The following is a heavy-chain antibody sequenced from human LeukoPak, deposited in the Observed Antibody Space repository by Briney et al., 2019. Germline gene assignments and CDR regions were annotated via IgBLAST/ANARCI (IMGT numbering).Heavy chain of an antibody. CDR1: GFTVSSNY. CDR2: IYSNGDT. CDR3: AKSTSITIFRVVDY. V-gene: IGHV3-53*01. D-gene: IGHD3-3*01. J-gene: IGHJ4*02. Sequence: GGSLRLSCAASGFTVSSNYMSWVRQAPGKGLEWVSVIYSNGDTYYADSVKGRFTISRDNSRNTLYLQMNSLRAEDTAVYYCAKSTSITIFRVVDYWGQGTLVTVSS.